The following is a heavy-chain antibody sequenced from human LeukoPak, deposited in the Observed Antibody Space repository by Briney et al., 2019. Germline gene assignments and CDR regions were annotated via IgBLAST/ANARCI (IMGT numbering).Heavy chain of an antibody. V-gene: IGHV4-34*01. D-gene: IGHD1-26*01. CDR3: ARDRSGSYPN. CDR1: GGSFSGYY. J-gene: IGHJ4*02. Sequence: SETLSLTCAVYGGSFSGYYWSWIRQPPGKGLEWIGEINHSGSTNYNPSLKSRVTISVDTSKNQFSLKLSSVTAADTAVYYCARDRSGSYPNWGQGTLVTVSS. CDR2: INHSGST.